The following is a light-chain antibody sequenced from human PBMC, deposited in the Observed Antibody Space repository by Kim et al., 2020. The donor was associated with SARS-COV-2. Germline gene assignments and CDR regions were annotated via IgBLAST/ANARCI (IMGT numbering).Light chain of an antibody. J-gene: IGLJ2*01. CDR1: SSNIGTAYA. V-gene: IGLV1-40*01. CDR3: QSYDRSLRGSRV. CDR2: GNN. Sequence: QSVLTQPPSVSGAPGQRVTISCTGNSSNIGTAYAVHWYQQLPGTAPKLLIYGNNNRPSGVPDRFSGSKSGSSASLAIAGLQAEDEADYYCQSYDRSLRGSRVFGGGTQLTV.